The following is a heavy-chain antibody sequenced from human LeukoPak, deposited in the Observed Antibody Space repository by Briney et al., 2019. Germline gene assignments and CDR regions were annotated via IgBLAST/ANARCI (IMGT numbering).Heavy chain of an antibody. V-gene: IGHV4-34*01. J-gene: IGHJ3*02. CDR1: GGSFSGYY. CDR3: AREEAMIVVVKAFDI. CDR2: INHSGST. Sequence: SETLSLTCAVYGGSFSGYYWSRIRQPPGKGLEWIGEINHSGSTNYNPSLKSRVTISVDTSKNQFSLKLSSVTAADTAVYYCAREEAMIVVVKAFDIWGQGTMVTVSS. D-gene: IGHD3-22*01.